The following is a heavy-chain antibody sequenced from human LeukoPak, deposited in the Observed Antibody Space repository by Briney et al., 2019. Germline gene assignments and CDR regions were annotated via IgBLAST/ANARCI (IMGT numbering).Heavy chain of an antibody. D-gene: IGHD4-17*01. CDR3: ASSYGAYPMGY. CDR2: ISSSSSDI. Sequence: PGGSLRLSCAASGFTFSSYSMSWVRQAPGKGLEWVSSISSSSSDIYYADSVKGRFTISRDNAKNSLYLQMNSLRAEDTAVYYCASSYGAYPMGYWGQGTLVTVSS. J-gene: IGHJ4*02. CDR1: GFTFSSYS. V-gene: IGHV3-21*01.